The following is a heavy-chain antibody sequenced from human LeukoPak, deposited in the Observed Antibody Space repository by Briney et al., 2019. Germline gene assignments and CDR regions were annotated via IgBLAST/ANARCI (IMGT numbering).Heavy chain of an antibody. CDR3: ARRDRAMVRGVINPFDY. D-gene: IGHD3-10*01. CDR2: INQSGST. V-gene: IGHV4-34*01. Sequence: PSETLTLTCAVYGGSFSDYYWSWIRQSPGRGLEWIGEINQSGSTDYNPSLKSRVIISIDTSKTQFSLKLSSVTAADTAVYYCARRDRAMVRGVINPFDYWGQGTLVTVSS. CDR1: GGSFSDYY. J-gene: IGHJ4*02.